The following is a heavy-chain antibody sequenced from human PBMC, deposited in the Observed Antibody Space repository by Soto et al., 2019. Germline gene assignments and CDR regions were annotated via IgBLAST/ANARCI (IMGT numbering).Heavy chain of an antibody. V-gene: IGHV4-39*01. CDR3: AGHYDVLRYFRWFDP. J-gene: IGHJ5*02. Sequence: SETLSLTCTVSGGSISSSSYYWGWIRQPPGKGLEWIGSTYYSGSTYYNPSLKSRVTISVDTSKSQFSLKLSSVTAADTAVYYCAGHYDVLRYFRWFDPWSQGTLVTVSS. D-gene: IGHD3-9*01. CDR2: TYYSGST. CDR1: GGSISSSSYY.